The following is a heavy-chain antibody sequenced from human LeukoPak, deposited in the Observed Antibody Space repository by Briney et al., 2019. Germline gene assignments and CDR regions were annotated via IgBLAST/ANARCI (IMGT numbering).Heavy chain of an antibody. CDR3: ARDPGLRLVDY. Sequence: QSGGSLRLSCAASGFTFSNYWMHWVRQAPGKGLVWVSRINTDGSSPNYADSVKGRFTISRDNAKNTLYLQMNSLRAEDTAVYYCARDPGLRLVDYWGQGTLVTVSS. J-gene: IGHJ4*02. V-gene: IGHV3-74*01. CDR1: GFTFSNYW. CDR2: INTDGSSP. D-gene: IGHD3-3*01.